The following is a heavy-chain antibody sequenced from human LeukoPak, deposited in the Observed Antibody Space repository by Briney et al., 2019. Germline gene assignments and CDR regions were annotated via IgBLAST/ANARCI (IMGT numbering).Heavy chain of an antibody. J-gene: IGHJ5*02. CDR2: IHPADSDT. D-gene: IGHD3-16*01. CDR3: ARGGESATRLFVT. Sequence: KGGESLKISCQPSGCNLDTTWSAWVRHSPGKGLEWMAIIHPADSDTRYSPSFQGQVPISVDKTIRTAYLQWRSLKASDTVVYDCARGGESATRLFVTWGQGTLVTVSS. CDR1: GCNLDTTW. V-gene: IGHV5-51*01.